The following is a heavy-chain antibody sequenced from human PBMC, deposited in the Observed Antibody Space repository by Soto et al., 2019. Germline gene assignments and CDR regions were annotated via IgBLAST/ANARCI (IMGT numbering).Heavy chain of an antibody. CDR2: ISGSGGST. CDR1: GFTFSSYA. V-gene: IGHV3-23*01. CDR3: AKAGREVAGYFDY. J-gene: IGHJ4*02. D-gene: IGHD6-19*01. Sequence: EVQLLESGGGLVQPGGSLRLSCAASGFTFSSYAMSWVRQAPGKGLEWVSAISGSGGSTYYADSVKGRFTISRDNSKNTLYLQRTSLRAEATAVYYCAKAGREVAGYFDYWGQGTLVTVSS.